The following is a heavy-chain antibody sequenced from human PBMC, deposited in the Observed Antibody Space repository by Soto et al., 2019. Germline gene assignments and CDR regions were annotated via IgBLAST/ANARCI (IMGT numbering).Heavy chain of an antibody. Sequence: VSVTVSCQASGYTITVYYMHWVRQAPRQGLEWMGWINPNSGGTNYAQKFRGWVTMTRDTSISTAYMELSRLRSDDTAVYYCARGRLRFLEWLPHPFDHWGQGTLVTVSS. J-gene: IGHJ4*02. V-gene: IGHV1-2*04. D-gene: IGHD3-3*01. CDR3: ARGRLRFLEWLPHPFDH. CDR1: GYTITVYY. CDR2: INPNSGGT.